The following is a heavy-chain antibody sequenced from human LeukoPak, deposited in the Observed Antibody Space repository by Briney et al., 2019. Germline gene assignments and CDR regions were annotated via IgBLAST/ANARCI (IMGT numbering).Heavy chain of an antibody. Sequence: GGSLRLSCAASGFTFSSYSMNWVRQAPGKGLEWVSYISSSSSTIYYADSVKGRFTISRDNAKNSPYLQMNSLRAEDTAVYYCARGRAAAAWDYWGQGTLVTVSS. J-gene: IGHJ4*02. D-gene: IGHD6-13*01. CDR3: ARGRAAAAWDY. V-gene: IGHV3-48*04. CDR2: ISSSSSTI. CDR1: GFTFSSYS.